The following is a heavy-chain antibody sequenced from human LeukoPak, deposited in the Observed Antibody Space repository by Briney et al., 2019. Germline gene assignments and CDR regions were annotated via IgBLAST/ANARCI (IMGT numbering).Heavy chain of an antibody. CDR3: AKDSSTWGNLAGHFDS. CDR1: GGSFSGYY. CDR2: INHSGIT. J-gene: IGHJ4*02. V-gene: IGHV4-34*01. D-gene: IGHD6-13*01. Sequence: PSETLSLTCAVYGGSFSGYYWSWIRQPPGKGLEWIGEINHSGITNYNPSLKSRVTISVDTSKNQFSLKLSSVTAADTAVYYCAKDSSTWGNLAGHFDSWGQGALVTVSS.